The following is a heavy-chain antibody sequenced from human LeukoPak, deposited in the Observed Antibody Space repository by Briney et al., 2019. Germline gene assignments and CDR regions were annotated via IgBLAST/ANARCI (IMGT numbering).Heavy chain of an antibody. J-gene: IGHJ3*02. CDR3: ARVPGIVAAGAFDI. Sequence: SVKVSCKASGGTFSRYAISWVRQAPGQGLEWMGGIILIFGTTNYAQKFQGRVTITADESTSTAYMELSSLRSEDTAVYYCARVPGIVAAGAFDIWGQGTMVTVSS. CDR2: IILIFGTT. CDR1: GGTFSRYA. V-gene: IGHV1-69*13. D-gene: IGHD6-13*01.